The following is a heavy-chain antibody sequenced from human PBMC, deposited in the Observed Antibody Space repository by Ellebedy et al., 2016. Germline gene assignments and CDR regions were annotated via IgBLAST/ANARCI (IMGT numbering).Heavy chain of an antibody. CDR1: GGSFSGYY. Sequence: SETLSLTCAVYGGSFSGYYWSWIRQSPGKGLEWIGEINHSGSTNYNPSLKSRVTISVDTSKNQFSLKLSSVTAADTAVYYCARVAADFPEPYYYYYYGMDVWGQGTTVTVSS. CDR2: INHSGST. J-gene: IGHJ6*02. D-gene: IGHD6-13*01. V-gene: IGHV4-34*01. CDR3: ARVAADFPEPYYYYYYGMDV.